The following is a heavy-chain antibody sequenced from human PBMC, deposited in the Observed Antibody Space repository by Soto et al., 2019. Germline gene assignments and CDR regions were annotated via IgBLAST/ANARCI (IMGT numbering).Heavy chain of an antibody. V-gene: IGHV3-48*02. Sequence: PGGSLRLSCAASGFTFSSYSMNWVRQAPGKGLEWVSYISSSSSTIYYADSVKGRFTISRDNAKNSLYLQMNSLRDGDTAVYYCAVERDAAPYYYYGMDVWGQGTTVTVSS. D-gene: IGHD6-25*01. CDR2: ISSSSSTI. J-gene: IGHJ6*02. CDR3: AVERDAAPYYYYGMDV. CDR1: GFTFSSYS.